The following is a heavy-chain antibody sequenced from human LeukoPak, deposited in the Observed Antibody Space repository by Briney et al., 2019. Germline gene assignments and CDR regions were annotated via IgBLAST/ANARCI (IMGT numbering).Heavy chain of an antibody. Sequence: PGRSLRLSCAASGFTFSSYAMHWVRQAPGKGLEWVAVISYDGSNKYYADSVKGRFTISRDNSKNTLYLQMNSLRAEDTAVYYCAENGLHIVYSAGEYSFDYWGQGTLVTVSS. D-gene: IGHD2-21*01. CDR2: ISYDGSNK. V-gene: IGHV3-30*03. CDR1: GFTFSSYA. J-gene: IGHJ4*02. CDR3: AENGLHIVYSAGEYSFDY.